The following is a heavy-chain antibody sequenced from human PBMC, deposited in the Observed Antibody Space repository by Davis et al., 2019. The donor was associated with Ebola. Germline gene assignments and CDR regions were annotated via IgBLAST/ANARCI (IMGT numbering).Heavy chain of an antibody. CDR1: GYTFTSYG. Sequence: ASVKVSCKASGYTFTSYGINWVRQAPGQGLEWMGWISAYNGNTNYAQKLQGRVTMTTDTSTSTAYMELSSLRSEDTAVYYCAREMRGRIADDDAFDIWGQGTMVTVSS. CDR3: AREMRGRIADDDAFDI. CDR2: ISAYNGNT. D-gene: IGHD6-13*01. V-gene: IGHV1-18*01. J-gene: IGHJ3*02.